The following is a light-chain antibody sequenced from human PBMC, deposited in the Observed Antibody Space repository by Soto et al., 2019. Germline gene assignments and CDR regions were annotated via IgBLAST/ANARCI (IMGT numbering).Light chain of an antibody. CDR1: TSNIGAAYD. CDR2: ANR. Sequence: QSVLTQPPSVSGAPGQRITISCTGSTSNIGAAYDVQWYQQLPRTAPKLLIYANRNRPSGVPDRFSGSKSGTSASLAITGLQAEDEADYYCQTWGTGIRVFGGGTKLTVL. CDR3: QTWGTGIRV. V-gene: IGLV1-40*01. J-gene: IGLJ3*02.